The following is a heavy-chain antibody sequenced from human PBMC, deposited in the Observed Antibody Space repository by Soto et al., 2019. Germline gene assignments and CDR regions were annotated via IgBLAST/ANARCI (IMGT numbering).Heavy chain of an antibody. CDR2: IIPIFGTA. J-gene: IGHJ5*02. CDR3: ARDREYRRSNWFDP. Sequence: QVQLVQSGAEVKKPGSSVKVSCKASGGTFSSYAISWVRQAPGQGLEWMGGIIPIFGTANYAQKFQGRVTLTGDKCTTTAYMELRRMGSEGTASYYCARDREYRRSNWFDPWGQGTQVTVSS. CDR1: GGTFSSYA. V-gene: IGHV1-69*06. D-gene: IGHD5-12*01.